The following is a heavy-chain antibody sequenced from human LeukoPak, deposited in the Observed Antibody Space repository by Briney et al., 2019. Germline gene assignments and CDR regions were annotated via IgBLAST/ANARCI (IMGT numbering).Heavy chain of an antibody. CDR1: GYTFTSYA. CDR3: ARVPLRYFDWLPFDY. CDR2: INAGNGST. V-gene: IGHV1-3*01. J-gene: IGHJ4*02. Sequence: ASVKVSCKASGYTFTSYAMHWVRQAPGQRLEWMGWINAGNGSTKYSQKFQGRVTITRDTSASTAYMELNSLRSEDTAVYYCARVPLRYFDWLPFDYWGQGTLVTVSS. D-gene: IGHD3-9*01.